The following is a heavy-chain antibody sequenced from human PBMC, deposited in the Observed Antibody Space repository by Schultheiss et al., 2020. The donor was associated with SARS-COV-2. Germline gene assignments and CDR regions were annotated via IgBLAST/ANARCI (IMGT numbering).Heavy chain of an antibody. V-gene: IGHV4-59*12. J-gene: IGHJ3*02. CDR1: GGSITNYF. D-gene: IGHD3-10*01. Sequence: SETLSLTCTVSGGSITNYFWSWIRQPPGKGLEYIGYIFYTGTTLYHPSLKSRVTISVDTSKNQFSLKLSSVTAADTAVYYCARSYGSGGFDIWGQGTMVTVSS. CDR2: IFYTGTT. CDR3: ARSYGSGGFDI.